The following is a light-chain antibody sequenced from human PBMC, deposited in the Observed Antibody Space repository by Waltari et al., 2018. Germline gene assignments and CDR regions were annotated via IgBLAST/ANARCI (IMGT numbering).Light chain of an antibody. CDR2: ANG. V-gene: IGLV1-40*01. J-gene: IGLJ2*01. Sequence: QSVLTQPPSVSGAPGQRVTISCTGSGSNIGAGYDVHWYQHLPGTAPKLLMYANGKRPSGVPDLFAGPKSGTSASLAITGLQAEDEADYYCQSHDRSLSGLVIFGGGTKLTVL. CDR1: GSNIGAGYD. CDR3: QSHDRSLSGLVI.